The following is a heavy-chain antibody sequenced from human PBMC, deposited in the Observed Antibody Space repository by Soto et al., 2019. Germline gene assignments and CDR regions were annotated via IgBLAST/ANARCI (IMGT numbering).Heavy chain of an antibody. CDR2: IIPILGIA. CDR3: ARGKGILTGYYPNWFDP. D-gene: IGHD3-9*01. V-gene: IGHV1-69*02. Sequence: ASVKVSCKASGGTFSSYTISWVRQAPGQGLEWMGRIIPILGIANYAQKFQGRVTITADKSTSTAYMELSSLRSEDTAVYYCARGKGILTGYYPNWFDPWGQGTLVTVSS. J-gene: IGHJ5*02. CDR1: GGTFSSYT.